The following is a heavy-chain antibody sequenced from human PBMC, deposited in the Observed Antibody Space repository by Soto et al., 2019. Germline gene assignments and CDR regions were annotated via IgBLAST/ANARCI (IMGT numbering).Heavy chain of an antibody. CDR3: ATRTTVYGGDDY. V-gene: IGHV3-23*01. J-gene: IGHJ4*02. CDR2: ISASGSHT. D-gene: IGHD3-3*01. Sequence: DVQLLESGGDLVQPGDSLRLSCVASAFTLSTSSMTWIRQAPGRGLEWVSAISASGSHTYYRDSVQGRFTISRDNSKNTLYLQMTSLTVEDTALYYCATRTTVYGGDDYWGQGTRVTVSS. CDR1: AFTLSTSS.